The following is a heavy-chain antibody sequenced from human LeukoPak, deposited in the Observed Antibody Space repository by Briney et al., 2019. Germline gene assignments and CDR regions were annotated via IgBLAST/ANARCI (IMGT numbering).Heavy chain of an antibody. D-gene: IGHD6-6*01. CDR3: ARDEYSSSFNWFDP. Sequence: GGSLRLSCAASGFTFSSYSINWVRQAPGKGLEWVSSISSSGSYIYYADSVKGRFTISRDNAKNSLYLQMNSLRAEDTAVYYCARDEYSSSFNWFDPWGQGTLVTVSS. J-gene: IGHJ5*02. V-gene: IGHV3-21*01. CDR2: ISSSGSYI. CDR1: GFTFSSYS.